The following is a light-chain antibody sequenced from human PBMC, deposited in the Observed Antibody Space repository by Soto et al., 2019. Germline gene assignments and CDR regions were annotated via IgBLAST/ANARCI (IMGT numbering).Light chain of an antibody. CDR1: SSDVGGYNY. V-gene: IGLV2-8*01. CDR2: EVS. J-gene: IGLJ2*01. Sequence: QSALTQPPSASGSPGQSVTNSCTGTSSDVGGYNYVSWYQQHPGKAPKFMIYEVSKRPSGVPDRFSGSKSGNTASLTVSGRQAEDEADYYCSSYAGSNFVVFGGGTKLTVL. CDR3: SSYAGSNFVV.